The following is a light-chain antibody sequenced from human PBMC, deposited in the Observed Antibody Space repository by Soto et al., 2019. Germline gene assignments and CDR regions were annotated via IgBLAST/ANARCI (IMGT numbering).Light chain of an antibody. CDR3: QQYGSSPYT. V-gene: IGKV3-20*01. CDR1: QSVSSSY. CDR2: GAS. J-gene: IGKJ2*01. Sequence: EIVLTQSPGTLSLSPGERATLSCRASQSVSSSYLAWYQQKPGQAPRSLIYGASSRATGIPDRFSGSGSGTDFTLTISRLEPEDFAVYYCQQYGSSPYTFGQVTKLEIK.